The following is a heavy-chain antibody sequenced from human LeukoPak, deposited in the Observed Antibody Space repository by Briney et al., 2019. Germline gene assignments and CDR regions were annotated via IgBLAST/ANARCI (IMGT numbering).Heavy chain of an antibody. CDR2: ISGSGGST. CDR1: GFTFGTYA. Sequence: GGSLRLSCAASGFTFGTYAMTWVRQAPGKGLEWVSVISGSGGSTNYADSVKGRFIISRDNSRNTLFLQMNSLRAEDTAVYYCAAAMTTVTSDYWGQGTLVTVSS. CDR3: AAAMTTVTSDY. D-gene: IGHD4-17*01. V-gene: IGHV3-23*01. J-gene: IGHJ4*02.